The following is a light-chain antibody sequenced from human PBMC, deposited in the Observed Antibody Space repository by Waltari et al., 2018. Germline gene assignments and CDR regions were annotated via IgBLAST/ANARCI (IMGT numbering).Light chain of an antibody. CDR2: KNN. Sequence: QSVLTQPPSASGTPGPRVTISCSGGSSNIGSDTVTWYQQLPGTAPKLLIYKNNQRPSGVPDRFSGSKSGTSASLAISGLQSEDEADYYCVAWDHSLNAYVFGTGTKVSAL. J-gene: IGLJ1*01. V-gene: IGLV1-44*01. CDR1: SSNIGSDT. CDR3: VAWDHSLNAYV.